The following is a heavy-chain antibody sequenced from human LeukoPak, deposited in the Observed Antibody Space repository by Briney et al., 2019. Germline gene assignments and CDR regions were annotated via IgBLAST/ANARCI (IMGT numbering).Heavy chain of an antibody. J-gene: IGHJ6*02. CDR1: GFTFSSYW. D-gene: IGHD5-18*01. V-gene: IGHV3-7*01. Sequence: GGSLRLSCAASGFTFSSYWMCWVRQAPGKGLEWVANIKQDGSEKYYVDSVKGRFTISRDNAKNSLYLQMNSLRAEDTAVYYCARIRSGYSYGWGNYYYGMDVWGQGTTVTVSS. CDR2: IKQDGSEK. CDR3: ARIRSGYSYGWGNYYYGMDV.